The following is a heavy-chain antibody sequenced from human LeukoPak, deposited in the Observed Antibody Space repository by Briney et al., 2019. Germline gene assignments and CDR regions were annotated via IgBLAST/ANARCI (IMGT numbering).Heavy chain of an antibody. J-gene: IGHJ4*02. CDR3: AKAPVTTCRGAFCYPFDY. V-gene: IGHV3-23*01. D-gene: IGHD2-15*01. CDR2: ISGSGGST. Sequence: GGSLRLSCEASGFTFSNYWMSWVRQAPGKGLEWVSAISGSGGSTYYADSVKGRFTISRDSSKNTLFLQMNRLRPEDAAVYYCAKAPVTTCRGAFCYPFDYWGLGTLVTVSS. CDR1: GFTFSNYW.